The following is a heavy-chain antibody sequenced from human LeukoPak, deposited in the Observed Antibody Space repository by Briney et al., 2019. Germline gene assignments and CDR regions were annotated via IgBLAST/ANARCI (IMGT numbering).Heavy chain of an antibody. CDR3: ARDTTIWGTHAFDI. J-gene: IGHJ3*02. V-gene: IGHV4-31*03. Sequence: SETLSLTCTVSGGSISSGGYYWSWIRQHPGKGLEWIGYIYYSGSTYYNPSLKSRVTLSVDTSKNQFSLKLSSVTAADTAVYYCARDTTIWGTHAFDIWGQGTMVTVSS. CDR1: GGSISSGGYY. D-gene: IGHD5-24*01. CDR2: IYYSGST.